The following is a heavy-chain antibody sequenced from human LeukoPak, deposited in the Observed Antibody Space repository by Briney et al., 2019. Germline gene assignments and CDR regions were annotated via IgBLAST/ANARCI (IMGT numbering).Heavy chain of an antibody. D-gene: IGHD6-19*01. V-gene: IGHV1-2*06. Sequence: ASVKVSCKASGYTFTGYYMHWVRQAPGQGLEWMGRINPNSGGTNYAQKFQGRVTMTRDTSISTAYMELSRLRSDDTAVYYCARGGASFWYSSGWYGDYFDYWGQGTLVIVSS. CDR3: ARGGASFWYSSGWYGDYFDY. J-gene: IGHJ4*02. CDR1: GYTFTGYY. CDR2: INPNSGGT.